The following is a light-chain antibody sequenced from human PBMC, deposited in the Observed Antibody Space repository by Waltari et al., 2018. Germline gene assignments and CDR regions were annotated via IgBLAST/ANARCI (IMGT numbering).Light chain of an antibody. CDR3: CSYAGSSTVV. CDR1: SSDVGGYNY. CDR2: DVS. V-gene: IGLV2-23*02. J-gene: IGLJ2*01. Sequence: QSALTQPASVSGSPGQSITISCPGTSSDVGGYNYVSWYQQHPGKAPKLMSYDVSKRPSGVSNRFSSSKSGNTASLTISGLQAEDEADYYCCSYAGSSTVVFGGGTKLTVL.